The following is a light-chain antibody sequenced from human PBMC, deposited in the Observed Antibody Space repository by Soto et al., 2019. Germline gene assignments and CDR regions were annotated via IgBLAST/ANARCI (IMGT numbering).Light chain of an antibody. CDR3: QSYDTSPSVVV. CDR2: GNN. V-gene: IGLV1-40*01. J-gene: IGLJ2*01. CDR1: SSNIGAGYD. Sequence: QTVVTQPPSVSGAPGQRVTISCTGSSSNIGAGYDVHWYQQLPGTAPKLLIYGNNNRPSGVPDRFSGSKSDTSASLAITGLQAEDEADYYCQSYDTSPSVVVFGGGTQLTVL.